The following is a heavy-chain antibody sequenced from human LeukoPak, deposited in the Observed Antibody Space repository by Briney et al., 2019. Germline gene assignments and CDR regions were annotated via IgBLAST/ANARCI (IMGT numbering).Heavy chain of an antibody. Sequence: GGSLRLSCAASGFTFSSYAMSWVRQAPGKGLEWVSSISGSGGSTYYADSVKGRFAISRDNSKNTLFLQMNSLKADDTAVYYCAKGGGGVLASWGQGTLVTVSS. D-gene: IGHD3-16*01. CDR3: AKGGGGVLAS. V-gene: IGHV3-23*01. J-gene: IGHJ4*02. CDR1: GFTFSSYA. CDR2: ISGSGGST.